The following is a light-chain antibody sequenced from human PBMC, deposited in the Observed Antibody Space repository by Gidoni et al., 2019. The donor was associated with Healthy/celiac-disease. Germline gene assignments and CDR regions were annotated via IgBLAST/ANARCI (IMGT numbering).Light chain of an antibody. CDR3: QQYGSSP. CDR1: QSVSSSN. V-gene: IGKV3-20*01. CDR2: GAS. Sequence: ESVWPQSPGTLALSPGERATLSCRASQSVSSSNLAWYQQKPGQAPRLLIYGASSRATGIPDRFSGSGSGTDFTLTISRLEPEDFAVYYCQQYGSSPFGGGTKVEIK. J-gene: IGKJ4*01.